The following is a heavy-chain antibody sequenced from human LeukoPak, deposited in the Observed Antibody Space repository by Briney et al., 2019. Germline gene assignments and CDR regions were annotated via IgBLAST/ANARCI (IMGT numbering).Heavy chain of an antibody. Sequence: GGSLRLSCAASGFMFSHHAMTWVRQAPGKGLEWVSTINNAYSAYYSDSVEGRFTISRDNSRNTLYLQMSSLRAEDTAVYYCAKPIDSNRYYSFVNWRQGTQVTVSS. J-gene: IGHJ4*02. CDR1: GFMFSHHA. D-gene: IGHD3-22*01. CDR3: AKPIDSNRYYSFVN. CDR2: INNAYSA. V-gene: IGHV3-23*01.